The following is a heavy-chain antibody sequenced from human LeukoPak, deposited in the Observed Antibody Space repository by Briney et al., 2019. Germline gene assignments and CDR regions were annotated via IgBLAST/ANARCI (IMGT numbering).Heavy chain of an antibody. D-gene: IGHD3-9*01. Sequence: PGRSLRLSCAASGFTFSSYGMHWVRQAPGKGLEWVAVISYDGSNKYYADSVKGRFTISRDNSKNTLYLKMNSLRAEDTAVYYCAKNILTGHTYYYGMDVWGQGTTVTVSS. J-gene: IGHJ6*02. CDR1: GFTFSSYG. CDR3: AKNILTGHTYYYGMDV. V-gene: IGHV3-30*18. CDR2: ISYDGSNK.